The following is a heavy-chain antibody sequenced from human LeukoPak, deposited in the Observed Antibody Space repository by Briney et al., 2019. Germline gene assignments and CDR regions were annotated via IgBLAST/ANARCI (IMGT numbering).Heavy chain of an antibody. V-gene: IGHV3-21*04. D-gene: IGHD6-13*01. CDR3: ARDGTAVGINYDY. J-gene: IGHJ4*02. CDR2: ISTTSGNI. Sequence: GGSLRLSCAASGFTFSSYSMNWVRQAPGKGLEWVAAISTTSGNIYYADSVKGRFTISRDNAKNSLCLQMNSLRAEDTAVYYCARDGTAVGINYDYWGQGTLVTVSS. CDR1: GFTFSSYS.